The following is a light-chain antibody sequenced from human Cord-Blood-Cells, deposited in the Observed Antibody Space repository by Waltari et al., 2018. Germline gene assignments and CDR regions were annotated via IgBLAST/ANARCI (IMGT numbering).Light chain of an antibody. Sequence: QSALTQPASVSGSPGQSITISCTGTSSDVGGYTYVSWYQQHPGKAPKLMIYDVSNRPSGVSNRFSGPKSGNTASLTISGLQAEDEADYYCSSYTSSSHAVFGGGTQLTVL. J-gene: IGLJ7*01. CDR2: DVS. V-gene: IGLV2-14*01. CDR3: SSYTSSSHAV. CDR1: SSDVGGYTY.